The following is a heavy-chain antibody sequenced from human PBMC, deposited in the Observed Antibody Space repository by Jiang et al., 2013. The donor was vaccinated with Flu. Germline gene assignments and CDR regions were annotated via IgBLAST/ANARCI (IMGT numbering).Heavy chain of an antibody. Sequence: ELLKPSETLSLTCAVSGGSFSGYYWSWIRQPPGKGLEWIGEINHSGSTNYNPSLKSRVSISVDTSKNQFSLKLSSVTAADTAVYYCARGPNPDILTGYWVWGQYFDYWGQGTLVTVSS. CDR3: ARGPNPDILTGYWVWGQYFDY. CDR1: GGSFSGYY. J-gene: IGHJ4*02. D-gene: IGHD3-9*01. V-gene: IGHV4-34*01. CDR2: INHSGST.